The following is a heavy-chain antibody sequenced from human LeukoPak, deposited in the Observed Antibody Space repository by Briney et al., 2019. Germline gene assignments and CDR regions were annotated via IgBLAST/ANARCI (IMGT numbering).Heavy chain of an antibody. CDR1: GFTFSSYA. V-gene: IGHV3-23*01. CDR2: ISGSGGST. J-gene: IGHJ4*02. D-gene: IGHD4-23*01. Sequence: GGSLRLPCAASGFTFSSYAMSWVRLAPGKGLEWVSAISGSGGSTYYADSVKGRFTISRDNAKNSLYLQMNSLRAEDTAVYYCARDAGGNSEAYYFDYWGPGTLVTVSS. CDR3: ARDAGGNSEAYYFDY.